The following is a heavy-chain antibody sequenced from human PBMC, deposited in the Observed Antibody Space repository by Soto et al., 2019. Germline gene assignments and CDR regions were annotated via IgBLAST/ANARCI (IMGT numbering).Heavy chain of an antibody. CDR1: GFTFSSYA. Sequence: GGSLRLSCVASGFTFSSYAMTWVRQAPGKGLEWVSSMGGSGRSTYYTDSVKGRFTISRDNSKSTLYLQMTSLRAEDTALYYCAFFLPCDFFPALYDFCGPGSLDPGSS. J-gene: IGHJ4*02. CDR3: AFFLPCDFFPALYDF. CDR2: MGGSGRST. D-gene: IGHD3-3*01. V-gene: IGHV3-23*01.